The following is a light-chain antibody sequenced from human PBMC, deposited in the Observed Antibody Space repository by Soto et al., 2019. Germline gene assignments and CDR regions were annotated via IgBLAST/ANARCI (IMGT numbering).Light chain of an antibody. J-gene: IGLJ2*01. Sequence: QSVLTQPASVSGSPGQSITISCTGTSSDVGAYNYVSWYQQYPGKAPKFMIYDVSNRPSGVSNRFSGSKSGNPASLTISGLQAEDEADYYCCSYTTSSTVVFGGGTKVTVL. CDR3: CSYTTSSTVV. V-gene: IGLV2-14*01. CDR2: DVS. CDR1: SSDVGAYNY.